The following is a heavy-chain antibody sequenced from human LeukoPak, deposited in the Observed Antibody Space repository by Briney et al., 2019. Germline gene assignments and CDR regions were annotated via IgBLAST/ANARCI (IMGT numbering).Heavy chain of an antibody. CDR3: AREKYCSSTSCYDYFQH. J-gene: IGHJ1*01. CDR1: GGSISSGDYY. CDR2: IYYSGST. Sequence: SETLSLTCTVSGGSISSGDYYWSWIRQPPGKGLEWIGYIYYSGSTYYNPSLKSRVTISVDTCKNQFSLKLSPVTAADTAVYYCAREKYCSSTSCYDYFQHWGQGTLVTVSS. D-gene: IGHD2-2*01. V-gene: IGHV4-30-4*01.